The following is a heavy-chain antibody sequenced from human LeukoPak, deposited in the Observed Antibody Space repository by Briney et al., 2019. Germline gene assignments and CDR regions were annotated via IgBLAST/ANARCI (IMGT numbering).Heavy chain of an antibody. CDR3: ARAPEVLLAGLDY. D-gene: IGHD2-15*01. V-gene: IGHV4-31*03. Sequence: SETLSLTCTVSGGSISSGGYYWSWIRQHPGKGLEWIGYIYYSGSTYYNPSLKSRVTISVDTSKNQFSLKLSSVTAADTAVYYCARAPEVLLAGLDYWGQGTLVTVSS. CDR2: IYYSGST. CDR1: GGSISSGGYY. J-gene: IGHJ4*02.